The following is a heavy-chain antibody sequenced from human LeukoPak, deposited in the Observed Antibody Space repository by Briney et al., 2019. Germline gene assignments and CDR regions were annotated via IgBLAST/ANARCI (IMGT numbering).Heavy chain of an antibody. J-gene: IGHJ4*02. CDR3: GKTTVGYSSGQKPAWPVDY. CDR1: GFSFSNYW. V-gene: IGHV3-7*03. Sequence: GGSLRLSCAVSGFSFSNYWMSWVRQAPGKGLEWVANIKQDGSEKYYVDSVKGRFTISRDNAKNSLYLQMNSLRAEDTAVYYCGKTTVGYSSGQKPAWPVDYWGQGTLVTVSS. D-gene: IGHD5-18*01. CDR2: IKQDGSEK.